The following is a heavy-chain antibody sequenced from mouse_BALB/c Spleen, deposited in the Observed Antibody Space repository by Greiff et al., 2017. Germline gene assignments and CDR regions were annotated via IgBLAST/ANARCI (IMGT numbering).Heavy chain of an antibody. CDR1: GYAFTNYL. CDR2: INPGSGGT. J-gene: IGHJ2*01. Sequence: VQLQESGAELVRPGTSVKVSCKASGYAFTNYLIEWVKQRPGQGLEWIGVINPGSGGTNYNEKFKGKATLTADKSSSTAYMQLSSLTSDDSAVYFGARSYFDYWGQGTTLTVSS. V-gene: IGHV1-54*01. CDR3: ARSYFDY.